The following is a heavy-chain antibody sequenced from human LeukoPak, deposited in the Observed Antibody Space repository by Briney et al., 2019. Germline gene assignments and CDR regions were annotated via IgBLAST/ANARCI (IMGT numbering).Heavy chain of an antibody. D-gene: IGHD3-16*02. CDR3: AKRGVVVRVFLVGFHKEAYYFDS. V-gene: IGHV3-23*01. J-gene: IGHJ4*02. CDR1: GITLSNYG. CDR2: LSGSAGGT. Sequence: VWSPRLYSGVSGITLSNYGMSWIRQAQGNWLEWAAGLSGSAGGTNYADSVKGRFTISRDNSKNTLFLQMDRLRAEDTAVYFCAKRGVVVRVFLVGFHKEAYYFDSWGQGAQVTVSS.